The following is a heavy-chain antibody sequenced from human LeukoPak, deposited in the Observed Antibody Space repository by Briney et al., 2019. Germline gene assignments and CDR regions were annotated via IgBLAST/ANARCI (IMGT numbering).Heavy chain of an antibody. D-gene: IGHD2-2*02. CDR3: ARARNIVVVPAALRSWFDP. J-gene: IGHJ5*02. V-gene: IGHV4-30-2*01. CDR1: GGSISSGGYY. CDR2: IYHSGCT. Sequence: SQTLSLTFTVSGGSISSGGYYWSWTRQPPGTGLEWIGYIYHSGCTYYNPSLKSRVTISVDRSKNQFSLKLSSVTAADRAVYYCARARNIVVVPAALRSWFDPWGQGTLVTVSS.